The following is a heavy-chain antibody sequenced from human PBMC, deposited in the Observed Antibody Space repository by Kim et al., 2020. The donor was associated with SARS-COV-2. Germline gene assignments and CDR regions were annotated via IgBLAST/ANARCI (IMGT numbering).Heavy chain of an antibody. Sequence: GSTYHHPSLKSRVTISVDRSKNQFSLKLSSVTAADTAVYYCARGVGYFDYWGQGTLVTVSS. CDR2: GST. V-gene: IGHV4-30-2*01. CDR3: ARGVGYFDY. J-gene: IGHJ4*02.